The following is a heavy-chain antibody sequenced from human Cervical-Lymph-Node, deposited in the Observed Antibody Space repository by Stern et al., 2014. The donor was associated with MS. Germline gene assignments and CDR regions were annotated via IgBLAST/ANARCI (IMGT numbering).Heavy chain of an antibody. J-gene: IGHJ5*02. CDR1: GGTFSSYA. CDR2: IIPIFGTA. V-gene: IGHV1-69*01. D-gene: IGHD2-2*01. CDR3: ASGGGGYCSSTSCYPGNWFDP. Sequence: QVQLVESGAEVKKPGSSVKVSCKASGGTFSSYAISWVRQAPGQGLEWMGGIIPIFGTANSAQKFQGRVTITADESTSTAYMELSSLRSEDTAVYYCASGGGGYCSSTSCYPGNWFDPWGQGTLVTVSS.